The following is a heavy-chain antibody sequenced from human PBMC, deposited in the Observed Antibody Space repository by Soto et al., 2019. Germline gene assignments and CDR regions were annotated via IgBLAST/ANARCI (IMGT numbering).Heavy chain of an antibody. J-gene: IGHJ6*02. D-gene: IGHD1-1*01. CDR1: GFTFSSYA. V-gene: IGHV3-23*01. CDR2: ISGSGGST. CDR3: AKDDGTVYYYYYGMDV. Sequence: GGSLRLSCAASGFTFSSYAMSWVRQAPGKGLEWVSAISGSGGSTYYADSVKGRFTISRDNSKNTLYLQMNSLRAEDTAVYYCAKDDGTVYYYYYGMDVWGQGTTVTVSS.